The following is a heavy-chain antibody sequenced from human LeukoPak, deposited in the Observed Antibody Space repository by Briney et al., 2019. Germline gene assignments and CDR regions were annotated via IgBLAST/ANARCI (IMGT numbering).Heavy chain of an antibody. J-gene: IGHJ4*02. Sequence: GGSLRLSCAASGFTFSSYWMSWVRQAPGKGLEWVANIKQDGSEKYYVDSVKGRFTISRDNAKNSLYLQMNSLRAEDTAVYYCARDRHYDILTGYYLNIGFDYWGQGTLVTVSS. CDR1: GFTFSSYW. CDR3: ARDRHYDILTGYYLNIGFDY. D-gene: IGHD3-9*01. V-gene: IGHV3-7*01. CDR2: IKQDGSEK.